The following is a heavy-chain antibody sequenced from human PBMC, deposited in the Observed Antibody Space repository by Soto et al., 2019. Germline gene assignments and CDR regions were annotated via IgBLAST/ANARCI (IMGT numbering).Heavy chain of an antibody. CDR1: GFTFGDSY. Sequence: QVQLVESGGGLVPPGGSLRLSCAGSGFTFGDSYMSWIRQAPGKGLEWLSYISPGSRYPAYADSVKGRFTISRYNAKRSLYRQMMSLTAEDTAIYYCVRGGGGGLFDPWGQGTMVTVSS. CDR2: ISPGSRYP. J-gene: IGHJ5*02. CDR3: VRGGGGGLFDP. V-gene: IGHV3-11*06. D-gene: IGHD2-15*01.